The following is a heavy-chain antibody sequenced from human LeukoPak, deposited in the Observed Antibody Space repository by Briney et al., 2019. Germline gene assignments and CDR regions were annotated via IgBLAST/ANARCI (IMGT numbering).Heavy chain of an antibody. D-gene: IGHD5-18*01. CDR2: IYYTGRT. CDR3: ASAPLGNSFGYMAY. CDR1: GGSISSAGYY. V-gene: IGHV4-31*03. Sequence: SQTLSLTCTVSGGSISSAGYYWNWIRQHPTEGLEWIGHIYYTGRTTYNPSVKSRVTISADTSKNQFSLKLNSVTAADTAVYFCASAPLGNSFGYMAYWGQGALVTVSS. J-gene: IGHJ4*02.